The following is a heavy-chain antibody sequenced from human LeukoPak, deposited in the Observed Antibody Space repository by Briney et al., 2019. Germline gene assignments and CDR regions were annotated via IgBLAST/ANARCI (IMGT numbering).Heavy chain of an antibody. J-gene: IGHJ4*02. CDR3: ARDRVLHYFDY. D-gene: IGHD3-16*01. CDR2: IWYDGSNK. Sequence: GGSLRLSCAASGFTFGSYGMHWVRQAPGKGLEWVAVIWYDGSNKYYADSVKGRFTISRDNCTNTLYLQMTSMRADDTAVCYCARDRVLHYFDYWGQGTLVTVSS. CDR1: GFTFGSYG. V-gene: IGHV3-33*01.